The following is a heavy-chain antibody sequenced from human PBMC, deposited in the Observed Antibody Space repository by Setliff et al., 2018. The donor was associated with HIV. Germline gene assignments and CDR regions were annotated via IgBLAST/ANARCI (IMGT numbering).Heavy chain of an antibody. D-gene: IGHD3-22*01. V-gene: IGHV4-39*01. J-gene: IGHJ5*02. Sequence: PSETLSLTCSVSGGSIDNNKYYWTWIRRPPGKGLEWTGSIYHTGRTYYNRSLESRLTISIDTSKNQFSLKLTSVTAADTAMYYCASRIYYYDESRVLREEGFVPWGQGTLVTVS. CDR3: ASRIYYYDESRVLREEGFVP. CDR2: IYHTGRT. CDR1: GGSIDNNKYY.